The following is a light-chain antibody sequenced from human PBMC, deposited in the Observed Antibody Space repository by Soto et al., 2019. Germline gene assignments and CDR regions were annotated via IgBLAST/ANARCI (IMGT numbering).Light chain of an antibody. Sequence: IQLTQSPSSLSASVGDRVTIPCRASQGISSYLGWYQQKPGTAPNLLIYDASTLHSGVPSRFSGSGSGTEFTLTISRLEPEDFAVYYCHQYGRSRGTFGQGTKVDIK. V-gene: IGKV1-9*01. CDR3: HQYGRSRGT. CDR1: QGISSY. CDR2: DAS. J-gene: IGKJ1*01.